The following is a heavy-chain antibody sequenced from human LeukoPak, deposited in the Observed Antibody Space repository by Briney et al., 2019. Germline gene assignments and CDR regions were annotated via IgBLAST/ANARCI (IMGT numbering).Heavy chain of an antibody. Sequence: PGGSLRLSCAASGFTFSSYWMSWVRQAPGKGLEWVANIKQDGSEKYYVDSVKGRFTISRDNAKNSLYLQMNSLRAEDTAVYYCARDGDYCSGTSCWYYYYYYGMDVWGQGTTVTVSS. CDR2: IKQDGSEK. CDR3: ARDGDYCSGTSCWYYYYYYGMDV. CDR1: GFTFSSYW. J-gene: IGHJ6*02. V-gene: IGHV3-7*01. D-gene: IGHD2-2*01.